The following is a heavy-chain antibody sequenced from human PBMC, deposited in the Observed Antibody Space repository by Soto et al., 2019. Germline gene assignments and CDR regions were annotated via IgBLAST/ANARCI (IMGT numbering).Heavy chain of an antibody. V-gene: IGHV3-9*01. CDR1: GFTFDDYA. D-gene: IGHD1-26*01. CDR3: VKGRGSYFVYFGLDV. Sequence: EVQLVESGGGLVQPGRSLRLSCVASGFTFDDYAMHWVRQTPGKGLEWVSSIDWNGGSTAYADSVKGRFTISRDNARNYLYLQMNSLRPEDTAFYYCVKGRGSYFVYFGLDVWGQGTTVTVSS. CDR2: IDWNGGST. J-gene: IGHJ6*02.